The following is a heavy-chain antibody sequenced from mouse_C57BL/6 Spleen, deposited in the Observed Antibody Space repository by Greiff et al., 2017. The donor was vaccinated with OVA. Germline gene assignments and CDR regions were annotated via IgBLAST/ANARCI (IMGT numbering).Heavy chain of an antibody. J-gene: IGHJ3*01. V-gene: IGHV1-66*01. Sequence: QVQLQQSGPELVKPGASVKISCKASGYSFTSYYIHWVKQRPGQGLEWIGWIYPGSGNTKYNEKFKGKATLTADTSSSTAYMQLSSLTSEDSAVYSCAREGDYGGGAWFAYWGQGTLVTVSA. CDR3: AREGDYGGGAWFAY. CDR2: IYPGSGNT. D-gene: IGHD2-4*01. CDR1: GYSFTSYY.